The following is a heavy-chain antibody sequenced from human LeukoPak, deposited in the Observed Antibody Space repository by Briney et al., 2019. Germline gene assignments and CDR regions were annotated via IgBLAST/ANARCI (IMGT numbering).Heavy chain of an antibody. CDR3: ARSVRGNYYGMDV. J-gene: IGHJ6*02. V-gene: IGHV3-30*03. CDR2: ISYDGSNK. Sequence: GGSLRLSCEAPGFTLSAFGMHWVRQAPGKGLEWVAVISYDGSNKYYADSVKGRFTISRDNSKNTLYLQMNSLRAEDTAVYYCARSVRGNYYGMDVWGQGTTVTVSS. CDR1: GFTLSAFG. D-gene: IGHD3-10*01.